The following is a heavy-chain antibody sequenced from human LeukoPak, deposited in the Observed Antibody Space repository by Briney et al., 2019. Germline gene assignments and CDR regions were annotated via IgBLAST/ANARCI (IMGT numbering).Heavy chain of an antibody. J-gene: IGHJ4*02. D-gene: IGHD2/OR15-2a*01. CDR1: GFTFSNYA. CDR2: ISASGGST. Sequence: GGSLRLSCAASGFTFSNYAMSWVRQAPGKGLEYISAISASGGSTNYADSVQGRFTISRDNSRNTVYLQMNSLRAEDTAIYYCAKHEKNSKTWHIDYWGQGTLVTVSS. CDR3: AKHEKNSKTWHIDY. V-gene: IGHV3-23*01.